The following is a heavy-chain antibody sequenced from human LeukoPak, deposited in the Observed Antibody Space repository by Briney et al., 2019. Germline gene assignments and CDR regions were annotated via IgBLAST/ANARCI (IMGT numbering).Heavy chain of an antibody. CDR1: GGTFSSYA. CDR2: IIPIFGTA. CDR3: ARGTRDDQLSFF. Sequence: ASVKVSCKASGGTFSSYAISWVRQAPGQGLEWMGGIIPIFGTANYAQKFQGRVTITADKSTSTAYMELSSLRSEDTAVYYCARGTRDDQLSFFWGQGTLVTVSS. J-gene: IGHJ4*02. V-gene: IGHV1-69*06. D-gene: IGHD2-2*01.